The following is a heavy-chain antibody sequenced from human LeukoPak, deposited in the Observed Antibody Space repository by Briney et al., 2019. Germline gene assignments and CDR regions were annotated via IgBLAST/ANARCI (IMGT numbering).Heavy chain of an antibody. CDR1: GFTLRSYR. V-gene: IGHV3-74*01. CDR2: INNAGSST. CDR3: ARAYGMDV. Sequence: GGSLRLSCVASGFTLRSYRMHWVRQVPGKGLVWVSRINNAGSSTNYADSVKGRFTISRDNAKNTLYLQRSSLGAEDTAVYFCARAYGMDVWGQGATVTVSS. J-gene: IGHJ6*02.